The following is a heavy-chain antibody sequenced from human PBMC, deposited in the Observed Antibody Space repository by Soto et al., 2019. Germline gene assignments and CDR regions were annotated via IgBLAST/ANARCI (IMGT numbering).Heavy chain of an antibody. CDR3: ARGRRELGY. J-gene: IGHJ4*02. CDR2: INHSGNT. Sequence: QEQLQQWGAGLLKPSETLSLTCAVYGGSLSDNYWNWIRQTPGKGLEWIGEINHSGNTNYNPSLKRRVTISVDTSKNQFSLKLNSVTAADTAVYYCARGRRELGYWGQGTLVTVSS. CDR1: GGSLSDNY. D-gene: IGHD3-16*01. V-gene: IGHV4-34*01.